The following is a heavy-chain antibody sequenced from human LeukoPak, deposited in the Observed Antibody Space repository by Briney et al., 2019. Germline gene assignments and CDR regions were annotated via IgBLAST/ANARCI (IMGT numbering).Heavy chain of an antibody. CDR3: AREGVDILTGYYLGLVDY. CDR1: GFTFSSYG. CDR2: IRYDGSNK. Sequence: GGSLRLSCAASGFTFSSYGMHWVRQAPGKGLEGVAFIRYDGSNKYYADSVKGRFTISRDNAKNSLYLQMNSLRAEDTAVYYCAREGVDILTGYYLGLVDYWGQGTLVTVSS. V-gene: IGHV3-30*02. D-gene: IGHD3-9*01. J-gene: IGHJ4*02.